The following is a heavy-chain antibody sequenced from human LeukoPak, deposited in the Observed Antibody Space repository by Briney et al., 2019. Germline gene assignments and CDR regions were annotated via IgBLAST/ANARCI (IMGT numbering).Heavy chain of an antibody. Sequence: GGSLRLSCAAPGFTFSSYAMNWVRQAPGKGLEWVAIISYDGTNKDYADSVKGRFTISRDNSRNTLYLQMNSLRAEDTAVYHCARDPLYTNSPPSYFDYWGQGTLVTVSS. J-gene: IGHJ4*02. CDR1: GFTFSSYA. CDR3: ARDPLYTNSPPSYFDY. D-gene: IGHD2-2*02. CDR2: ISYDGTNK. V-gene: IGHV3-30-3*01.